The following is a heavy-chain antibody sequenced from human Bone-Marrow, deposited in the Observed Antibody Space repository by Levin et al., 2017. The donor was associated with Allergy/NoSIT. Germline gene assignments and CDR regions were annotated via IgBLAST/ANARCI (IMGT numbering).Heavy chain of an antibody. J-gene: IGHJ4*02. V-gene: IGHV2-70*04. CDR1: GFSLSTSGVR. D-gene: IGHD1-1*01. CDR3: ARMATTGTLDQ. Sequence: SGPTLVKPTQTLTLTCTFSGFSLSTSGVRVCWIRQPPGKALEWLARIDWDNDTFYSTSLKTRLSIFKDTSKNQVVLTMTNMDTVDTATYYCARMATTGTLDQWGQGTLVTVSS. CDR2: IDWDNDT.